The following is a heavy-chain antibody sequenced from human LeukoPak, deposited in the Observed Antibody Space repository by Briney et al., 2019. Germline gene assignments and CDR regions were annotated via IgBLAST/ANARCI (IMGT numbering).Heavy chain of an antibody. D-gene: IGHD6-19*01. J-gene: IGHJ4*02. CDR2: FDPEDGET. CDR3: ATFGAVASYFDY. Sequence: ASVKVSCKVSGYTLTELSMHWVRQAPGKGLEWMGGFDPEDGETIFAQKFQGRVTMTEDTSTDTAYMELSSLRSEDTAVYYCATFGAVASYFDYWGQGTLVTVSS. CDR1: GYTLTELS. V-gene: IGHV1-24*01.